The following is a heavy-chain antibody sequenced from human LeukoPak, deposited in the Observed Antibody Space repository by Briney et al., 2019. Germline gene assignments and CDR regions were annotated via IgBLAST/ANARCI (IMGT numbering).Heavy chain of an antibody. CDR1: GFTFNTYA. V-gene: IGHV3-23*01. CDR2: ISDSGGRT. CDR3: ARDIIYDFWSGYHSEEMDYFDY. J-gene: IGHJ4*02. Sequence: GGSPRLSCAASGFTFNTYAMTWVRQAPGKGLEWVSAISDSGGRTYYADSVKGRFTISRDNSKSTLYLQMNSLRAEDTAVYYCARDIIYDFWSGYHSEEMDYFDYWGQGTLVTVSS. D-gene: IGHD3-3*01.